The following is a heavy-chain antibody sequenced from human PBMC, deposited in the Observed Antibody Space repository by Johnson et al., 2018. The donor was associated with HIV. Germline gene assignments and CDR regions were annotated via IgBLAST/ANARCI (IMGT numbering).Heavy chain of an antibody. CDR1: GFTVSSNY. J-gene: IGHJ3*02. V-gene: IGHV3-7*03. Sequence: VQLVESGGGVVQPGRSLRLSCAASGFTVSSNYMSWVRQAPGKGLEWVATIKQDGSEKYYVDSVKGRFTISRDNAKNSLYLQMNSLRAEDTAVYYCARDEAAVRMVANDAFDIWGQGTMVTVSS. D-gene: IGHD6-13*01. CDR2: IKQDGSEK. CDR3: ARDEAAVRMVANDAFDI.